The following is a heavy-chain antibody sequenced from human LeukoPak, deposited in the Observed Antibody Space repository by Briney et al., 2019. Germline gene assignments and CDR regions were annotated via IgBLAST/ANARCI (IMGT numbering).Heavy chain of an antibody. CDR2: ITATSGSI. D-gene: IGHD3-16*01. J-gene: IGHJ5*01. CDR1: GFTFSEYV. Sequence: GGSLRLSCTASGFTFSEYVMSWVRQAPGKGLEWVSSITATSGSIYYADSVKGRFTISRDTSRNTLDLQMNSLRADDTAVYYCAKVGGIQLYLWNWFDSWGQGILVTVSS. CDR3: AKVGGIQLYLWNWFDS. V-gene: IGHV3-23*01.